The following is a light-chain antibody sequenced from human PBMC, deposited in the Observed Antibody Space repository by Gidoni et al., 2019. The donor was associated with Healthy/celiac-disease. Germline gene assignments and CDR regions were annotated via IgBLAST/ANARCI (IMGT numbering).Light chain of an antibody. CDR1: SSNIGNNY. CDR2: DNN. J-gene: IGLJ2*01. CDR3: GTWDSSLSAVV. V-gene: IGLV1-51*01. Sequence: QSVLTHPPSVSAAPARKVPISCSGSSSNIGNNYVSWYQQLPGTAPKLLIYDNNKRPSGIPDRFSGSKSGTSATLGITGLQTGDEADYYCGTWDSSLSAVVFGGGTKLTVL.